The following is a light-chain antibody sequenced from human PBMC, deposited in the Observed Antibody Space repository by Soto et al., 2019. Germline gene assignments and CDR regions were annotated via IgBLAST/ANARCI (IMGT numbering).Light chain of an antibody. CDR3: AAWDDSLNGWV. Sequence: QSVLTQPPSASEAPRQRVTISCSGSSSNIGTNGVNWYQQLPGKAPKLLIYYDDLLPSGVSDRFSGSKSGTSASLAISGLKSEDEADYYCAAWDDSLNGWVFGGGTKLTVL. CDR2: YDD. CDR1: SSNIGTNG. V-gene: IGLV1-36*01. J-gene: IGLJ3*02.